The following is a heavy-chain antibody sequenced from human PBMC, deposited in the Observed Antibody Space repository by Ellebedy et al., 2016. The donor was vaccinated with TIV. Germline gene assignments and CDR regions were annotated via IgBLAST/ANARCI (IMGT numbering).Heavy chain of an antibody. CDR1: GFTFSSYS. J-gene: IGHJ5*02. V-gene: IGHV3-23*01. CDR3: ARVVPFGEFKSWFDP. D-gene: IGHD3-10*01. CDR2: ISGSGDT. Sequence: GESLKISCAASGFTFSSYSVNWVRQAPGKGLEWVSGISGSGDTDYADSVKGRFTISRDNSKNTLFLQMNSLRVEDTALYYCARVVPFGEFKSWFDPWGQGTLVTVSS.